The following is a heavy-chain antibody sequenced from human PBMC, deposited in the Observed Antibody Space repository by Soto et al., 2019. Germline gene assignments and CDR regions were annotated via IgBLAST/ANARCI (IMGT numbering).Heavy chain of an antibody. CDR2: IIPIFGTA. CDR3: CYVEMATAIYHYGMDV. J-gene: IGHJ6*02. Sequence: ASVKVSCKASVCTFSSYAISWVRQAPGQGLEWMGGIIPIFGTANYAQKIQGRVTITADKSTSTAYMELSSLGSEDTAVYYCCYVEMATAIYHYGMDVWGQGTTVTVSS. D-gene: IGHD5-18*01. V-gene: IGHV1-69*06. CDR1: VCTFSSYA.